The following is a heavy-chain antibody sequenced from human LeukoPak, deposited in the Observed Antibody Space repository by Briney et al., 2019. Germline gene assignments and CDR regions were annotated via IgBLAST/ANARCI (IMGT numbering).Heavy chain of an antibody. V-gene: IGHV4-59*12. Sequence: SETLSLTCTVSGGSISSYYWSWIRQPPGKGLEWIGYIYYSGSTNYNPSLKSRVTMSVDTSKNQFSLKLSSVTAADTAVYYCASERRLYYDSSGYYYDPYYYYMDVWGKGTTVTISS. CDR2: IYYSGST. J-gene: IGHJ6*03. CDR3: ASERRLYYDSSGYYYDPYYYYMDV. CDR1: GGSISSYY. D-gene: IGHD3-22*01.